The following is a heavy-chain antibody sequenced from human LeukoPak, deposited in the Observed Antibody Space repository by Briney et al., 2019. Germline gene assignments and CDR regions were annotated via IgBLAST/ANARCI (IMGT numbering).Heavy chain of an antibody. Sequence: GGSLRLSCAASGFTFSSYWMTWVRQAPGKGLEWVANINQDGSLKYYVDSVKGRFTISRDNAKNSLYLQMNSLRAEDTAFYYCARDLRTGYTYGYPLDYWGQGTLVTVSS. V-gene: IGHV3-7*01. CDR3: ARDLRTGYTYGYPLDY. J-gene: IGHJ4*02. CDR1: GFTFSSYW. CDR2: INQDGSLK. D-gene: IGHD5-18*01.